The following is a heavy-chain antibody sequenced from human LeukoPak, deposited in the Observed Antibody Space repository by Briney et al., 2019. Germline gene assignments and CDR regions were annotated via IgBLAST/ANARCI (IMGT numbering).Heavy chain of an antibody. CDR1: GFTFSNYW. D-gene: IGHD5-24*01. J-gene: IGHJ4*02. V-gene: IGHV3-74*01. CDR2: VNSEGSFT. Sequence: PGGSLRLSCAASGFTFSNYWMHWVRQAPGKGLVWVSRVNSEGSFTSYADSVKGRFTISRDNAKNTLYLQMSSLRAEDTAVYYCARARDGYIDYWGQGTLVTVSS. CDR3: ARARDGYIDY.